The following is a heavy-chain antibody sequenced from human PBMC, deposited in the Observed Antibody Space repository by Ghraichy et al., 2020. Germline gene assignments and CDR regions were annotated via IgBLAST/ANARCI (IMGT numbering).Heavy chain of an antibody. J-gene: IGHJ4*02. CDR1: EFTFSIYA. CDR3: AKSSGYSGYDGSDY. Sequence: GGSLRLSCAASEFTFSIYAMSWVRQAPGKGLEWVSSISGSGGSTYYADSVKGRFTISRDNSKNTLYLQMNSLRAEDTAVYYCAKSSGYSGYDGSDYWGQGTLVTVAS. D-gene: IGHD5-12*01. CDR2: ISGSGGST. V-gene: IGHV3-23*01.